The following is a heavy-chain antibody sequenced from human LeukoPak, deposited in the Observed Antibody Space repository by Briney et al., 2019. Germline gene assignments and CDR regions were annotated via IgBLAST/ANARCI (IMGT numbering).Heavy chain of an antibody. V-gene: IGHV4-34*01. D-gene: IGHD3-10*01. CDR3: ARGRYYGSGSYYSLHPTEYFQH. CDR1: GGSFSGYY. Sequence: SETPSLTCAVYGGSFSGYYWSWIRQPPGKGLEWIGEINHSGSTNYNPSLKSRVTISVDTSKNQFSLKLSSVTAADTAVYYCARGRYYGSGSYYSLHPTEYFQHWGQGTLVTVSS. J-gene: IGHJ1*01. CDR2: INHSGST.